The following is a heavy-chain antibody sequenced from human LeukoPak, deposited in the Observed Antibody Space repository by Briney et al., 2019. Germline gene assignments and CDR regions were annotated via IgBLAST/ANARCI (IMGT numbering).Heavy chain of an antibody. J-gene: IGHJ4*02. D-gene: IGHD2-15*01. V-gene: IGHV1-8*01. CDR1: GYTFTSYD. CDR3: ARGARYYSSGGSCYSGVAY. CDR2: MNPNSVNT. Sequence: ASVKVSCKASGYTFTSYDINWVRQATGQGLEWMGWMNPNSVNTGYAQKFQGRVTMTRNTSISTAYMELSSLRSEDTAVYYRARGARYYSSGGSCYSGVAYWGQGTLVTVSS.